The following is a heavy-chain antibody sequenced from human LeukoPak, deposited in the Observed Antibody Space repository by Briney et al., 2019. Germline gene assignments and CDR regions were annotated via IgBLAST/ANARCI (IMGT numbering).Heavy chain of an antibody. V-gene: IGHV1-2*02. D-gene: IGHD5-18*01. CDR1: GHTFTGYY. CDR3: ARDFFSGYSYGFYYYYMDV. J-gene: IGHJ6*03. Sequence: ASVKVSCKASGHTFTGYYMHWVRQAPGQGLEWMGWINPNSGGTNYAQKFQGRVTMTRDTSISTAYMELSRLRSDDTAVYYCARDFFSGYSYGFYYYYMDVWGKGTTVTISS. CDR2: INPNSGGT.